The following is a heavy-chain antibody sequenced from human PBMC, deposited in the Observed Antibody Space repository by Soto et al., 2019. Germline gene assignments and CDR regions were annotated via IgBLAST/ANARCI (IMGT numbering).Heavy chain of an antibody. D-gene: IGHD6-25*01. CDR2: ISAYNGNT. CDR1: GYTFTSYG. V-gene: IGHV1-18*01. CDR3: ARSGYGGNSLHYYGMDV. Sequence: QVQLVQSGAEVKKPGASVKVSCKASGYTFTSYGISWVRQAPGQGLEWIGWISAYNGNTNYAQKLQGRVTMTTDTSTSTAYMELRSLRSDDTAVYYCARSGYGGNSLHYYGMDVWGQGTTVTVSS. J-gene: IGHJ6*02.